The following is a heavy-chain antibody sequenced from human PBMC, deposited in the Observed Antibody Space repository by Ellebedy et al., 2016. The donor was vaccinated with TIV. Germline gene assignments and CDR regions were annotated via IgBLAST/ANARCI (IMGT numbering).Heavy chain of an antibody. CDR2: ISSTGSRT. V-gene: IGHV3-23*01. J-gene: IGHJ4*02. CDR1: GFTFSSYA. CDR3: ARGRPGTYIHHAFDN. Sequence: GESLKISCAASGFTFSSYAMSWVRQAPGKGLEWVSTISSTGSRTYYADSVEGRFIISRDNSKKTLYLQMNSLRAEDTAIYYCARGRPGTYIHHAFDNWGQGTLVTVSS. D-gene: IGHD1-14*01.